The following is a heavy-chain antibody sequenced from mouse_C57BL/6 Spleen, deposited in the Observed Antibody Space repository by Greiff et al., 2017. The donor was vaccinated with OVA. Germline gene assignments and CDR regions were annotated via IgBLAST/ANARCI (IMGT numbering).Heavy chain of an antibody. CDR1: GYTFTSYW. D-gene: IGHD3-3*01. CDR2: IHPNSGST. Sequence: VQLQQSGAELVKPGASVKLSCKASGYTFTSYWMHWVKQRPGQGLEWIGMIHPNSGSTNYNEKFKSKATLTVDKSSSTAYMQLSSLTSEDSAVNYCARSEGDTGFAYWGQGTLVTVSA. J-gene: IGHJ3*01. CDR3: ARSEGDTGFAY. V-gene: IGHV1-64*01.